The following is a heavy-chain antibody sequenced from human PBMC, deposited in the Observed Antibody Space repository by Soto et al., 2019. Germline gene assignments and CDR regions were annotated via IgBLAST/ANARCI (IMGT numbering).Heavy chain of an antibody. CDR2: ISWNSGSI. D-gene: IGHD6-19*01. CDR3: AKDIVSKDSSGWYYFDY. CDR1: GFTFDDYA. Sequence: LGGSLRLSCAASGFTFDDYAMHWVRQAPGKGLEWVSGISWNSGSIGYADSVKGRFTISRDNAKNSLYLQMNSLRAEDTALYYCAKDIVSKDSSGWYYFDYWRQGTLVTVSS. V-gene: IGHV3-9*01. J-gene: IGHJ4*02.